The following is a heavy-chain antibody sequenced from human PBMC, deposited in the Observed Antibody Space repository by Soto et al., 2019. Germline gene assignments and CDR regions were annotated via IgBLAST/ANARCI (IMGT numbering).Heavy chain of an antibody. D-gene: IGHD2-21*01. CDR2: IYYSGST. CDR1: GGSISSYY. Sequence: SETLSLTCTVSGGSISSYYWSWIRQPPGKGLEWIGYIYYSGSTNYNPSLKSRVTISVDTSKNQFSLKLSSVTAADTAVYYCAREPDSRIPEFGNWFDPWGQGTLVTVSS. J-gene: IGHJ5*02. CDR3: AREPDSRIPEFGNWFDP. V-gene: IGHV4-59*12.